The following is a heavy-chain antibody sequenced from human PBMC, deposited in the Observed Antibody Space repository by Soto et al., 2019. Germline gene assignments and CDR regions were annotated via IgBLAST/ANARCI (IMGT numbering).Heavy chain of an antibody. D-gene: IGHD6-19*01. CDR2: INAGNGNT. CDR3: ARGIAVPVDPDY. V-gene: IGHV1-3*01. J-gene: IGHJ4*02. CDR1: GYTFTSYA. Sequence: ASVKVSCKASGYTFTSYAMHWVRQAPGQGLEWMGWINAGNGNTKYSQRFQGRVTITRDTSASTAYMDLSSLRSEDTAVYYCARGIAVPVDPDYWGQGTLVTVSS.